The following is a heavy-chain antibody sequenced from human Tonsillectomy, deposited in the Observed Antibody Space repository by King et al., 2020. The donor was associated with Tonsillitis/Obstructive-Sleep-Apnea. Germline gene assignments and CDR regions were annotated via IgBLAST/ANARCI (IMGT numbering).Heavy chain of an antibody. D-gene: IGHD2-8*01. J-gene: IGHJ4*02. CDR2: MSYDGSNK. CDR3: ARDLRPSCSHGVCSPFSY. V-gene: IGHV3-30*04. CDR1: GFTFSSYA. Sequence: VQLVESGGGVVQPGRSLRLSCAASGFTFSSYAMHWVRQAPGKGLEWVAVMSYDGSNKYNADSVKGRFTISRDNSTNTLYLQMNNLRAEDTAVYYCARDLRPSCSHGVCSPFSYWGQGTLVTVSS.